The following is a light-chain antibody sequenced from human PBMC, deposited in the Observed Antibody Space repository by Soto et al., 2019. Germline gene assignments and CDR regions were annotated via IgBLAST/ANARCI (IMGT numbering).Light chain of an antibody. Sequence: QSALTQPASVSGSPGQSITIACTGTSNDVGDYNYVSWYQHHPGKAPKLLIFEVSNRPSGISYRFSGSKFGNTASLTISGLQAEDEAYYYCTSYATPSTLVFGGGTKLTVL. CDR2: EVS. CDR1: SNDVGDYNY. J-gene: IGLJ2*01. V-gene: IGLV2-14*01. CDR3: TSYATPSTLV.